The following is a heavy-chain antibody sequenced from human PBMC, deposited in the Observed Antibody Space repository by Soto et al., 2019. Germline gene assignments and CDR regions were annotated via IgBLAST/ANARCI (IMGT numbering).Heavy chain of an antibody. V-gene: IGHV3-33*03. D-gene: IGHD2-8*02. Sequence: QEQLVESGGGVVQPGMSLRLSCEGSGFTFRRHDMHWVRQSPGEGLEWLAVIWYDGSEQYYADSVKGRFTISRDNSKNMLYLQLNTLTVEDTAVYYCARWSNHKVVDPWGQGTMVTVS. CDR3: ARWSNHKVVDP. CDR2: IWYDGSEQ. J-gene: IGHJ5*02. CDR1: GFTFRRHD.